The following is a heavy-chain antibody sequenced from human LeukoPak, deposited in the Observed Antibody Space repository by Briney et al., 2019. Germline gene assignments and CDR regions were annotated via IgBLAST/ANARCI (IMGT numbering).Heavy chain of an antibody. Sequence: ASVKVSCKASGFTFTSYYMHWVRQAPGQGLEWMGIINPSGSYTSYAQKFQGRVTMTRDTSASTVYMELSSLRSEDTAVYYCARDNSGGSTWWFDPWGQGTLVTVSS. D-gene: IGHD2-15*01. CDR1: GFTFTSYY. V-gene: IGHV1-46*01. CDR3: ARDNSGGSTWWFDP. CDR2: INPSGSYT. J-gene: IGHJ5*02.